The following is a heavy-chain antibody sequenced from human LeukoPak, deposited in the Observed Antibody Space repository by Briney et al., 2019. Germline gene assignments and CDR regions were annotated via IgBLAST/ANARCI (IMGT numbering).Heavy chain of an antibody. CDR1: GYTFTSYG. J-gene: IGHJ4*02. CDR2: ISAYNGNT. D-gene: IGHD2-2*01. CDR3: ARDLQRYCSSTSCLSWSH. Sequence: ASVKVSCKASGYTFTSYGISWVRQAPGQGLEWMGWISAYNGNTNYAQKLQGRVTMTTDTSTSTAYMELRSLRSDDTAVYYCARDLQRYCSSTSCLSWSHWGQGTLVTVSS. V-gene: IGHV1-18*01.